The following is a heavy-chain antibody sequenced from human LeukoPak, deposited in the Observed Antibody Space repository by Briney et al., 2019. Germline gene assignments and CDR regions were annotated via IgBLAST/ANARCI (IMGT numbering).Heavy chain of an antibody. D-gene: IGHD3-10*01. Sequence: SGHTLVKPTQTLTLTCTFSGFSLSTSGVSVGWIRQPPEKALEWIALIYWDDGKRYSPPLKSRLTIIKDTSKNQVVLTMTNMDPVDTATYYCAHRLGLWFREYWGQGTLVTVSS. CDR2: IYWDDGK. CDR3: AHRLGLWFREY. CDR1: GFSLSTSGVS. J-gene: IGHJ4*02. V-gene: IGHV2-5*02.